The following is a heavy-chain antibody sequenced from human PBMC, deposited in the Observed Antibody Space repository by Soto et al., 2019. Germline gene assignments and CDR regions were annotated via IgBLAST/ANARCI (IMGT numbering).Heavy chain of an antibody. V-gene: IGHV4-31*03. D-gene: IGHD2-2*01. Sequence: SETLSLTCTFSGGSISSGGYYWSWIRQHPGKGLEWIGYIYYSGSTYYNPSLKSRVTISVDTSKNQFSLKLSSVTAADTAVYYCAGLREDIVVVPAAMDWDVWGKGTTVTVSS. CDR1: GGSISSGGYY. J-gene: IGHJ6*04. CDR3: AGLREDIVVVPAAMDWDV. CDR2: IYYSGST.